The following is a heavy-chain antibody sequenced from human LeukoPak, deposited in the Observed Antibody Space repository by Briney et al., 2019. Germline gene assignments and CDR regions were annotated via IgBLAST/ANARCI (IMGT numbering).Heavy chain of an antibody. J-gene: IGHJ4*02. V-gene: IGHV1-46*01. CDR3: ARGSSIAAADTGNFDY. CDR1: GYTFTSYY. D-gene: IGHD6-13*01. CDR2: INPSGGST. Sequence: ASVKVSCKASGYTFTSYYMHWVRQAPGQGLEWMEIINPSGGSTSYAQKFQGRVTMTRDMSTSTVYMELSSLRSEDTAVYYCARGSSIAAADTGNFDYWGQGTLVTVSS.